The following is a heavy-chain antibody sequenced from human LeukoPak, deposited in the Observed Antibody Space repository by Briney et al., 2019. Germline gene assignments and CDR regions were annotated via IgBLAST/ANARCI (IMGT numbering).Heavy chain of an antibody. V-gene: IGHV5-51*01. J-gene: IGHJ4*02. Sequence: NTGESLKISCQGSGYSFNTYWIGWVRQMPGKGLEWMGIIHPADSDTRYSPSLQGQVTISADKSIGTTYLQWSSLKASDTAMYYCATRPYYDGSGSYWLYWGQGTLVTVSS. CDR2: IHPADSDT. CDR3: ATRPYYDGSGSYWLY. CDR1: GYSFNTYW. D-gene: IGHD3-22*01.